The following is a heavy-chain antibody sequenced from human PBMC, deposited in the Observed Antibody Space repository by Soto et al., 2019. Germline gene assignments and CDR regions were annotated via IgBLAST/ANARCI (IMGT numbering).Heavy chain of an antibody. D-gene: IGHD6-19*01. CDR1: GFTFISSF. CDR3: ARYFRGSGRYFFDY. J-gene: IGHJ4*02. Sequence: GGSLRLSCVASGFTFISSFMGWVRQAPGKGLEWVANINQDGGGTYYVDSVEGRFTISRDNAKDSLYLQMNNLRGEDTAVYYCARYFRGSGRYFFDYWGQGTLVTVSS. V-gene: IGHV3-7*03. CDR2: INQDGGGT.